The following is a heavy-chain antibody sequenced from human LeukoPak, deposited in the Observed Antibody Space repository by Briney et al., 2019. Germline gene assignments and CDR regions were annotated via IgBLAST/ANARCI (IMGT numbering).Heavy chain of an antibody. Sequence: SETLSLTCTVSGGSISSSSFYWGWIRQPPGKGLEWIGSIYYSGSTYYNPSLKSRVTISVDTPKNQFSLKLSSVTAADTAVYYCARRKYYYDSSGPFDYWGQGTLVTVSS. V-gene: IGHV4-39*01. J-gene: IGHJ4*02. D-gene: IGHD3-22*01. CDR1: GGSISSSSFY. CDR3: ARRKYYYDSSGPFDY. CDR2: IYYSGST.